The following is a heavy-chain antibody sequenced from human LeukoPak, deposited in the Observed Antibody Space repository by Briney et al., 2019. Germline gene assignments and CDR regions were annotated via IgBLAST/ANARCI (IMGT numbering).Heavy chain of an antibody. CDR2: ISSSSSYI. V-gene: IGHV3-21*01. Sequence: GGSLRLSCAASGFTFSSYSMNWVRQAPGKGLEWVSSISSSSSYIYYADSVKGRFTISRDNAKNSLYLQMNSLRAEDTAVYYCARDIVVVPAANGSDYWGQGTLVTVSS. CDR3: ARDIVVVPAANGSDY. J-gene: IGHJ4*02. CDR1: GFTFSSYS. D-gene: IGHD2-2*01.